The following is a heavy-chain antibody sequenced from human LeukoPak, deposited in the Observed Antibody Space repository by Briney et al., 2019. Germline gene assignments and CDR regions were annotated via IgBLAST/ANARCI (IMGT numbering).Heavy chain of an antibody. CDR2: INHSGST. D-gene: IGHD3-22*01. Sequence: SETLSLTCAVYGGSFSGYYWSWIRQPPGKGLEWIGEINHSGSTNYNPSLKSRVTISVDTSKNQFSLKLSSVTAADTAVYYCAPEYYYDSSGYQYYFDYWGQGTLVTVSS. J-gene: IGHJ4*02. CDR3: APEYYYDSSGYQYYFDY. V-gene: IGHV4-34*01. CDR1: GGSFSGYY.